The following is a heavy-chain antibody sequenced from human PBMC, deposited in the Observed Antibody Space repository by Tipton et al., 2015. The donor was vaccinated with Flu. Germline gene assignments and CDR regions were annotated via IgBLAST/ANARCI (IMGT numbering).Heavy chain of an antibody. CDR2: IYVSGTT. Sequence: TLSLTCNVFGGYIGTYIWSWIRQSPGKELQWIGDIYVSGTTNYNPSLKSRLTVSLDMSKNQFALKLSSVTTADTAVYYCARVGLDYGDYYFDSWGQGTLVTVSS. J-gene: IGHJ4*02. CDR3: ARVGLDYGDYYFDS. D-gene: IGHD4-17*01. V-gene: IGHV4-59*01. CDR1: GGYIGTYI.